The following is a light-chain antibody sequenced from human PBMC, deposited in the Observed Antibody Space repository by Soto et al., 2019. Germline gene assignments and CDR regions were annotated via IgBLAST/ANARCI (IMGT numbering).Light chain of an antibody. V-gene: IGKV1-5*01. CDR2: DAS. J-gene: IGKJ1*01. CDR1: QSISHW. Sequence: DIQMTQSPSTLSASVGDRVTITCRASQSISHWLSWYQQKPGKAPKVLIYDASSLESGVPSRFRVRVSGIEFTLAISSLQPDDFATYYCQQYNSYSPTTFGQGTRVDLK. CDR3: QQYNSYSPTT.